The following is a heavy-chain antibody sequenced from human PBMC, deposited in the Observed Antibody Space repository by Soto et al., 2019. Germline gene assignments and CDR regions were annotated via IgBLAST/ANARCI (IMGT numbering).Heavy chain of an antibody. Sequence: PGGSLRLSCAASGFTFSSYAMSWFRQAPGKGLEWVSAISGSGGSTYYADSVKGRFTISRDNSKNTLYLQMNSLRAEDTAVYYCASSLTSGYSSGWTDYYYYGMDVWGQGTTVTVSS. CDR1: GFTFSSYA. CDR2: ISGSGGST. J-gene: IGHJ6*02. V-gene: IGHV3-23*01. D-gene: IGHD6-19*01. CDR3: ASSLTSGYSSGWTDYYYYGMDV.